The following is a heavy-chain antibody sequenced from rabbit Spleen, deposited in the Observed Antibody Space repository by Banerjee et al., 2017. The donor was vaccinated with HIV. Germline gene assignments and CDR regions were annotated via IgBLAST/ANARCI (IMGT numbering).Heavy chain of an antibody. Sequence: QSLEESGGDLVKPGASLTLTCTASGFSFSSNYCMCWVRQAPGKGLEWIGCIGTYSGRTYYASWVNGRFTISKISSTTVTLQLNSLTAADTATYFCARDDSSATYIDLWGPGTLVTVS. CDR3: ARDDSSATYIDL. CDR2: IGTYSGRT. V-gene: IGHV1S40*01. J-gene: IGHJ4*01. CDR1: GFSFSSNYC. D-gene: IGHD4-1*01.